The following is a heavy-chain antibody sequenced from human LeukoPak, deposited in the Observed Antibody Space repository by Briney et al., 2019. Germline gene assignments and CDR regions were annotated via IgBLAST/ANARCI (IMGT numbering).Heavy chain of an antibody. CDR1: GGSVSSHY. J-gene: IGHJ4*02. V-gene: IGHV4-59*02. CDR3: ARSGEGGAY. D-gene: IGHD2-15*01. Sequence: SGTLSLTCTVSGGSVSSHYWSWIRQPPGKGLEWIGYIYYSRSTIYSPSLQGRVTIIIDTSKNQFSLNLSSVTAADTAVYYCARSGEGGAYWGQGTLVTVSS. CDR2: IYYSRST.